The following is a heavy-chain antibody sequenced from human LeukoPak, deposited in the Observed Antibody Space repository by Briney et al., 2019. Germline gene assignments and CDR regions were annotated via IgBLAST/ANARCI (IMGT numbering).Heavy chain of an antibody. CDR3: ARDSDYGDYPNLFDY. V-gene: IGHV4-61*01. Sequence: PSETLSLTCTVSGGSVSSGSYYWNWIRQPPGKGLEWIGYIYYTGSTNYNPSLKSRVTISVDTSKNQFSLKLSSVTAADTAVYYCARDSDYGDYPNLFDYWGQGTLVTVSS. D-gene: IGHD4-17*01. CDR1: GGSVSSGSYY. CDR2: IYYTGST. J-gene: IGHJ4*02.